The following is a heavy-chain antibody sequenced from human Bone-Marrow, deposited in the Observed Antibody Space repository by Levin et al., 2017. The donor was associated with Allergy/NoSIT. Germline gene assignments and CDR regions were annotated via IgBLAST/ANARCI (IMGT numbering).Heavy chain of an antibody. V-gene: IGHV3-23*01. Sequence: PGGSLRLSCTASGFRFDSFAMTWVRELPGKGLEWVSAISGSGHSSYYEDSVRGRFTISRDNSKNTVFLQMTSLRAEDTAIYYCAKMVYDFWSGYYEQWLDPWGQGTPVTVSS. D-gene: IGHD3/OR15-3a*01. CDR3: AKMVYDFWSGYYEQWLDP. CDR1: GFRFDSFA. CDR2: ISGSGHSS. J-gene: IGHJ5*02.